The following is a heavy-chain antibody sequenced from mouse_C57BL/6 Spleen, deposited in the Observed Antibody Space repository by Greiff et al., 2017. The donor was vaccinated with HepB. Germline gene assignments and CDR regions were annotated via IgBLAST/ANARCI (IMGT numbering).Heavy chain of an antibody. CDR2: INPNNGGT. D-gene: IGHD1-1*01. CDR3: ARQDYGSSYEGFAY. CDR1: GYTFTDYN. Sequence: VQLQQSGPELVKPGASVKMSCKASGYTFTDYNMHWVKQSHGKSLEWIGYINPNNGGTSYNQKFKGKATLTVNKSSSTAYMELRSLTSEDSAVYYCARQDYGSSYEGFAYWGQGTLVTVSA. J-gene: IGHJ3*01. V-gene: IGHV1-22*01.